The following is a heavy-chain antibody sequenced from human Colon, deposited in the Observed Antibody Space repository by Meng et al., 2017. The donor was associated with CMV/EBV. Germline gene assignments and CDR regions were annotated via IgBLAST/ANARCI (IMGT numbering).Heavy chain of an antibody. CDR2: ISWDYRGP. CDR3: ASSGQ. Sequence: GESLKISCLASGFTFPNYSMFWARQRPGKGLEWVALISWDYRGPYYADAVKGRFTVSRDNHKQSVSLLMTDLRSEDTAFYYCASSGQWGQGTLVTVSS. J-gene: IGHJ4*02. V-gene: IGHV3-43D*03. CDR1: GFTFPNYS. D-gene: IGHD6-6*01.